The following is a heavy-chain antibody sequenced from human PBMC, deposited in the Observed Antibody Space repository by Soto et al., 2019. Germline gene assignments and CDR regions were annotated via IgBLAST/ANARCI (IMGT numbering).Heavy chain of an antibody. J-gene: IGHJ4*02. CDR3: TRGAGAPWVRFDS. D-gene: IGHD3-22*01. CDR2: ISYSAKT. CDR1: GYSITSGFY. V-gene: IGHV4-38-2*01. Sequence: SETLSLTCGVSGYSITSGFYWGWVRQSPGKGLEWIGSISYSAKTFYNPSLASRLSIAVDTAKNQFSLRLTSVTAADTALYYCTRGAGAPWVRFDSWGQGTLVTVSS.